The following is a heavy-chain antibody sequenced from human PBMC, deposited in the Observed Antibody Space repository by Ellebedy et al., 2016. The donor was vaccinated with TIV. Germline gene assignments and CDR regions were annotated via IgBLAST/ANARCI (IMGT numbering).Heavy chain of an antibody. J-gene: IGHJ5*02. Sequence: SVKVSCXASGGTFSSYAISWVRQAPGQGLEWMGGIIPIFGTANYAQKFQGRVTITADESTSTAYMELSSLRSEDTAVYYCARVTDGSGILGWFDPWGQGTLVTVSS. CDR1: GGTFSSYA. CDR3: ARVTDGSGILGWFDP. CDR2: IIPIFGTA. D-gene: IGHD3-10*01. V-gene: IGHV1-69*13.